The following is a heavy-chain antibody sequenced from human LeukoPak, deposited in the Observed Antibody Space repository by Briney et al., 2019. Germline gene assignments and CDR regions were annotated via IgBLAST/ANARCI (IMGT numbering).Heavy chain of an antibody. J-gene: IGHJ4*02. CDR2: IDYSGST. CDR3: ARYYYDFWSGYWPH. D-gene: IGHD3-3*01. CDR1: GGSISSSSYY. Sequence: SETLSLTCTVSGGSISSSSYYWGWIRQPPGKGLDWIGCIDYSGSTYYSPSLKSRVTISLDTSKNQFSLKLSSVTAADTAVYYCARYYYDFWSGYWPHWSQGTLVTVS. V-gene: IGHV4-39*01.